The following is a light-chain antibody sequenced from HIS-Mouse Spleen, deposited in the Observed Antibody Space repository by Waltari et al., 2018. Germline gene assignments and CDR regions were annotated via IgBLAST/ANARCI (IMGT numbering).Light chain of an antibody. J-gene: IGLJ2*01. V-gene: IGLV3-21*03. CDR2: DDS. CDR3: QVWDSSSDHVV. Sequence: SYVLTQPPSVSGAPGKTARITCGGNNIGSKSVHWYQQKPGPAPVLVVHDDSDRPAGIPERFSGSNSGTTATLTISRVEAGDEADYYCQVWDSSSDHVVFGGGTKLTVL. CDR1: NIGSKS.